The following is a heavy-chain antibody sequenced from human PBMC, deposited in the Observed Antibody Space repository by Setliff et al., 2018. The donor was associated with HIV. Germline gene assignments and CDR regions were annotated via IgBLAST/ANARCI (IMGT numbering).Heavy chain of an antibody. D-gene: IGHD3-9*01. J-gene: IGHJ3*01. CDR2: ISFDGDNT. CDR3: ARALTGAGTFDV. Sequence: GESLRLSCAASGFTFSAFPMHWVRQAPGKGLEWVALISFDGDNTYFADSVRGRFTISRDNSKSAMSLQMHSLTPEGTAIYYCARALTGAGTFDVWGQGTMVTVS. V-gene: IGHV3-30*04. CDR1: GFTFSAFP.